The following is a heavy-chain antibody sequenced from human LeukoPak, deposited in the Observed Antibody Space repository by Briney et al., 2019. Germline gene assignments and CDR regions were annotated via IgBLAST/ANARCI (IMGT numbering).Heavy chain of an antibody. CDR2: IYYSGST. Sequence: NPSETLSLTCTVSGGSISSSSYYWGWIRQPPGKGLEWIGSIYYSGSTYYNPSLKSRVTISVDTSKNQFSLKLSSVTAADTAVYYCAREGGPYRPLDYSGQGTLVTVAS. CDR3: AREGGPYRPLDY. J-gene: IGHJ4*02. V-gene: IGHV4-39*02. CDR1: GGSISSSSYY.